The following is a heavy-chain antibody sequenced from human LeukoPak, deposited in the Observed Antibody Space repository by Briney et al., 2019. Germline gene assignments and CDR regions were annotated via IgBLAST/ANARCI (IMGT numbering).Heavy chain of an antibody. V-gene: IGHV4-31*03. CDR3: ARADGTIHYFDS. Sequence: SETLSLTCTVSGGSISSRAYYWSWIRQHPGKGPEWIGYIYYSGSTYYNPSLKSRVIISLNTSKTQFSLKLSSVTAADTAVYYCARADGTIHYFDSWGQGTVVTVSS. CDR1: GGSISSRAYY. J-gene: IGHJ4*02. CDR2: IYYSGST. D-gene: IGHD5-24*01.